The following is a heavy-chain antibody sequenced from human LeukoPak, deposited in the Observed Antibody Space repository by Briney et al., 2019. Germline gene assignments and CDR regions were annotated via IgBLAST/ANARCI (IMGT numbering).Heavy chain of an antibody. J-gene: IGHJ4*02. CDR2: ISRSGST. Sequence: SETLSLTCTVSGYSISNGYYWDWMRQPPGRGLEWFGNISRSGSTSYNTPLSSRVTITVDTSKNQFSLTVMSVTAAATAASYCARRHSSCWFYYWGQGTLVTVSS. V-gene: IGHV4-38-2*02. CDR3: ARRHSSCWFYY. CDR1: GYSISNGYY. D-gene: IGHD6-19*01.